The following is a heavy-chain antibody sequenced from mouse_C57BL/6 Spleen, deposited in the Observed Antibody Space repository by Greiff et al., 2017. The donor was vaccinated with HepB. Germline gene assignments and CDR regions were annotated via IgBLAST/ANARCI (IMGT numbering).Heavy chain of an antibody. D-gene: IGHD2-3*01. CDR3: ARALDGYFDY. CDR2: INPYNGGT. Sequence: EVQLQQSGPVLVKPGASVKMSCKASGYTFTDYYMNWVKQSHGKSLEWIGVINPYNGGTSYNQKFKGKATLTVDKYSSTAYMELNSLTSDDSAVYYCARALDGYFDYWGQGTTLTVSS. V-gene: IGHV1-19*01. CDR1: GYTFTDYY. J-gene: IGHJ2*01.